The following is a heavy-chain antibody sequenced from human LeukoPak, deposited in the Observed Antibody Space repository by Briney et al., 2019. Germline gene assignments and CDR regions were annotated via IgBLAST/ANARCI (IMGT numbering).Heavy chain of an antibody. CDR3: ARGGYCSGGSCSGTAPKASWFDP. CDR2: INPNSGGT. V-gene: IGHV1-2*02. CDR1: GYTFTGYY. J-gene: IGHJ5*02. D-gene: IGHD2-15*01. Sequence: GASVKVSCKASGYTFTGYYMHWVRQAPGQGLEWMGWINPNSGGTNYAQKFQGRVTMTRDTSISTAYMELSRLRSDDTAVYYCARGGYCSGGSCSGTAPKASWFDPWGQGTLVTVSS.